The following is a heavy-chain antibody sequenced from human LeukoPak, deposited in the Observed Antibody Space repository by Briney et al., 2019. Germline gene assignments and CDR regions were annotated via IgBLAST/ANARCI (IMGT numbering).Heavy chain of an antibody. CDR1: VGSISSGSYY. J-gene: IGHJ4*02. CDR2: IYTTGST. V-gene: IGHV4-61*02. Sequence: SQTLSLTSTVSVGSISSGSYYWSWVRQPAGKGLEWIGRIYTTGSTNYNPSLKSRVTISVDTSKNQFSLKLSSVTAADTAVYYCARVVWFGELFNWGQGTLVTVSS. CDR3: ARVVWFGELFN. D-gene: IGHD3-10*01.